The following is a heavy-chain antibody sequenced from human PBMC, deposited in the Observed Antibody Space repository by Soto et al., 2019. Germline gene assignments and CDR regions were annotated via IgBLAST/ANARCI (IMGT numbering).Heavy chain of an antibody. CDR2: ISGYNGNT. CDR1: GYTFTSYG. J-gene: IGHJ4*02. D-gene: IGHD2-8*01. Sequence: QVQLVQSGAEVKKPGASVKVSCKASGYTFTSYGISWVRQAPGQGLEWMGWISGYNGNTNYAQKLQGSVTTTTDTSTSTDYMVLSSLRSDAAAVYYCARGDGCEPLDFWGQVTLVTVSS. V-gene: IGHV1-18*01. CDR3: ARGDGCEPLDF.